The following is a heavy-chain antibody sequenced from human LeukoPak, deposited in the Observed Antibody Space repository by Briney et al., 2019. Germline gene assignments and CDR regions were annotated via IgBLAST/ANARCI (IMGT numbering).Heavy chain of an antibody. Sequence: PSETLSLTCTVSGGSVSSGSYYWSWIRQPPGKGLEWIGYIYYSGSTNYNPSLKSRVTISVDTSKNQCSLKLSSVTAADTAVYYCATRGVGASNWFDPWGQGTLVTVSS. CDR3: ATRGVGASNWFDP. D-gene: IGHD1-26*01. CDR2: IYYSGST. V-gene: IGHV4-61*01. CDR1: GGSVSSGSYY. J-gene: IGHJ5*02.